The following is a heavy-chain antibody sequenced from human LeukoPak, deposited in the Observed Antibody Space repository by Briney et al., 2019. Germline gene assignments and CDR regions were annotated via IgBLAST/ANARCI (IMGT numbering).Heavy chain of an antibody. J-gene: IGHJ4*02. CDR2: IYTSGRT. CDR1: GGSITFGSYY. V-gene: IGHV4-61*02. CDR3: ARARVIPASFDD. D-gene: IGHD3-16*02. Sequence: SQTLSLTFTVSGGSITFGSYYWTWIRQPAGKCLEWIGRIYTSGRTFYNPSLKSRVTISMDTSMNQFSLRLNSVTAADTAVYYCARARVIPASFDDWGQGALVTVSS.